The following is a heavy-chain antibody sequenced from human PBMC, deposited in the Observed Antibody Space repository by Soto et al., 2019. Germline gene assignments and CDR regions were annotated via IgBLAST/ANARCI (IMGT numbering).Heavy chain of an antibody. CDR1: GGSFSGYY. V-gene: IGHV4-34*01. J-gene: IGHJ4*02. CDR2: INHSGST. D-gene: IGHD4-17*01. Sequence: PXATLSLTCAVYGGSFSGYYWSWIRQPPGKGLEWIGEINHSGSTNYNPSLKSRVTISVDTSKNQFSLKLSSVTAADTAVYYCARPHPHYGSLDYWGQRTLVTVSS. CDR3: ARPHPHYGSLDY.